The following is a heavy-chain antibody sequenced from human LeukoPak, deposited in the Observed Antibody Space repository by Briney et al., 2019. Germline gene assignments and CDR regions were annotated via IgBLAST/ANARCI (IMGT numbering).Heavy chain of an antibody. CDR3: ARDLGGYAD. J-gene: IGHJ4*02. CDR1: GFTFRTYW. V-gene: IGHV3-7*01. Sequence: GGSLRLSCVASGFTFRTYWMSWLRQPPGKGPEWVANIKTDGSEEWYADSVRGRFSISRDNAKNSLFLQMNRLRADDTAVYYCARDLGGYADWGQGTLVTVSS. CDR2: IKTDGSEE. D-gene: IGHD5-12*01.